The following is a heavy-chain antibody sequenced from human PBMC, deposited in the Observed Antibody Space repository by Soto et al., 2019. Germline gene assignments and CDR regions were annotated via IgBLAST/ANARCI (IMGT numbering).Heavy chain of an antibody. CDR3: TKARHFGDVANSFDS. V-gene: IGHV3-23*01. Sequence: LSPSYASSRFTFNDYAINWVRQLPGRGLEYVSGIGRRGGNAFYADSMKGLFIISSDNSNTTVYLHMNNLRVDDSAMYSCTKARHFGDVANSFDSWGQGTLVTVSS. D-gene: IGHD2-21*02. J-gene: IGHJ4*02. CDR2: IGRRGGNA. CDR1: RFTFNDYA.